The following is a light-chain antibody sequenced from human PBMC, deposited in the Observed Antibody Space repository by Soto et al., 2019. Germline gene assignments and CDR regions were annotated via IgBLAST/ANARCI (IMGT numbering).Light chain of an antibody. V-gene: IGLV2-14*01. CDR3: NSYSSSTSLPYV. J-gene: IGLJ1*01. CDR1: TNDVGGYNY. Sequence: QSVLTQPASVSGSPGQSITISCTGTTNDVGGYNYVSWYQQHPGKAPKLLIFEVSSRPSGVSNRFSGSKFGNTASLTISALQAEDEADYFCNSYSSSTSLPYVFGTGTKVTVL. CDR2: EVS.